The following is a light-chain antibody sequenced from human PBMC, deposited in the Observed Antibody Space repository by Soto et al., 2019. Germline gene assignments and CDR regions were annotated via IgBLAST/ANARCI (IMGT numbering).Light chain of an antibody. CDR1: QSIRRS. CDR2: DVS. Sequence: DIQMTQSPSSLSASVADRVTITFRASQSIRRSLNWYQQKPGKAPKLLIYDVSALKRGVPPRFSGSGSGTEFTLTISSLQPDDFATYYCQQYDSFSVTFGQGTKVDIK. CDR3: QQYDSFSVT. V-gene: IGKV1-5*01. J-gene: IGKJ1*01.